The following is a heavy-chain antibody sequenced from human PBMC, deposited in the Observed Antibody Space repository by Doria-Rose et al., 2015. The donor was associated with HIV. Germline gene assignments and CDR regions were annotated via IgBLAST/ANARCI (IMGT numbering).Heavy chain of an antibody. V-gene: IGHV3-21*01. Sequence: VQLVQSGGGLVRPGGSLRLSCATSGFTFSSHRIHWVRQAHGRRLEWVSSISSTSAYINYADSVRGRFTIARDNARNSLYLQMDSLRAEDTATYYCATGVTLDYWGQGTLVTVSS. D-gene: IGHD3-10*01. CDR3: ATGVTLDY. CDR1: GFTFSSHR. J-gene: IGHJ4*02. CDR2: ISSTSAYI.